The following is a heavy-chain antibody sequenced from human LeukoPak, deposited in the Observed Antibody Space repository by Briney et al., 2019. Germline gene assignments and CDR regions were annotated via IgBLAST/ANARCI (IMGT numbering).Heavy chain of an antibody. D-gene: IGHD3-3*01. J-gene: IGHJ5*02. CDR2: INHSGST. CDR3: ARVRDFWSPTDP. V-gene: IGHV4-34*01. Sequence: PSETLSLTCAVYGGSFSGYYWSWIRQPPGKGLEWIGEINHSGSTNYNPSLKSRVTISVDTSKNQFSLKLSSVTAADTAVYYCARVRDFWSPTDPWGQGTLVTVSS. CDR1: GGSFSGYY.